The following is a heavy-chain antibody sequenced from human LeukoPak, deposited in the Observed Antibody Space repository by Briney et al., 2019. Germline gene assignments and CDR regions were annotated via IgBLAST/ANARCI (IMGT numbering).Heavy chain of an antibody. CDR1: GFTVSSNY. CDR3: ARDGPRGAAAGGPNFDY. J-gene: IGHJ4*02. Sequence: PGGSLRLSCAASGFTVSSNYMSWVRQAPGKGLEWVSVIYSGGSTYYADSVKGRFTISRDNSRNTLYLQMNSLRAEDTAVYYCARDGPRGAAAGGPNFDYWGQGTLVTVSS. CDR2: IYSGGST. D-gene: IGHD6-13*01. V-gene: IGHV3-53*05.